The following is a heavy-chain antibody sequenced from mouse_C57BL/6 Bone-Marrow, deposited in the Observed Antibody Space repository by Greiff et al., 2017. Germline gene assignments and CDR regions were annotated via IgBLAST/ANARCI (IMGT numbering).Heavy chain of an antibody. J-gene: IGHJ1*03. CDR3: ARTYYSGSSWYFDV. Sequence: VQLQQSGAELMKPGASVKLSCKATGYTFTGYWIEWVKQRPGHGLEWICEILPGSGSTNYNEKFKGKATFTADTSSNTAYLQLSSLTTEDSASYYCARTYYSGSSWYFDVWGTGTTVTVSS. D-gene: IGHD1-1*01. CDR2: ILPGSGST. V-gene: IGHV1-9*01. CDR1: GYTFTGYW.